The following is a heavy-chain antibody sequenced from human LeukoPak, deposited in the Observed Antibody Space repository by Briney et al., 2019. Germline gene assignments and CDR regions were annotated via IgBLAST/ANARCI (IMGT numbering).Heavy chain of an antibody. CDR2: IYYSGST. CDR1: GGSISSYY. J-gene: IGHJ6*03. V-gene: IGHV4-59*01. D-gene: IGHD5-18*01. CDR3: AGGYIYGSTYYYMDV. Sequence: SETPSLTCTVSGGSISSYYRSWIRQPPGKGLEWIGYIYYSGSTNYNPSLKSRVTISVDTSKNQFSLKLSSVTAADTAVYYCAGGYIYGSTYYYMDVWGKGTTVTISS.